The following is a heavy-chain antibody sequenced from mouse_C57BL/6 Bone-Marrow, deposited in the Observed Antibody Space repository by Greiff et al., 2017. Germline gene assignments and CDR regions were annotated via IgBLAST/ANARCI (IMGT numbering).Heavy chain of an antibody. J-gene: IGHJ4*01. CDR3: ASPRTTGYYYAMDY. D-gene: IGHD1-1*01. V-gene: IGHV5-12*01. CDR1: GFTFSDYY. Sequence: EVKLVESGGGLVQPGGSLKLSCAASGFTFSDYYMYWVRQTPEKRLEWVAYISNGGGSTYYPDTVKGRFTISRDNAKNNLYLQMSRLKSEDTAMYYCASPRTTGYYYAMDYWGQGTSVTVSS. CDR2: ISNGGGST.